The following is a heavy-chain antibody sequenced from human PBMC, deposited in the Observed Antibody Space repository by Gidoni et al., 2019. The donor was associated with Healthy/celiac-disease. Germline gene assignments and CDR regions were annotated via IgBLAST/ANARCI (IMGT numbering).Heavy chain of an antibody. D-gene: IGHD3-10*02. CDR3: ARSWGVWGGLFWDLYYFDY. CDR1: GRASSSYY. Sequence: QVQLQRSGPELEQPSETLSLTGTVPGRASSSYYWSWLRQPPGKGLEWIGYIYYSGSTNYNPALKSLVTISVDTSKNQFSLKLSSVTAAYTAVYYCARSWGVWGGLFWDLYYFDYWCQGTLVTVSS. V-gene: IGHV4-59*01. CDR2: IYYSGST. J-gene: IGHJ4*02.